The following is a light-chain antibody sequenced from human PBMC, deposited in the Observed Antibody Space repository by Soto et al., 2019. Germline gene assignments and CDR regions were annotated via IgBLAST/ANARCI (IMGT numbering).Light chain of an antibody. CDR1: SSNVGNNY. Sequence: QSLLTQPPSVSATPGQKVTISCSGSSSNVGNNYISWYQQLPGTGPKLLIHANNKRPSGIPDRISGSKSGTSATLDITGLQTGDEADYYCATWDTSLSAVVFGGGTKLTVL. CDR2: ANN. CDR3: ATWDTSLSAVV. V-gene: IGLV1-51*01. J-gene: IGLJ2*01.